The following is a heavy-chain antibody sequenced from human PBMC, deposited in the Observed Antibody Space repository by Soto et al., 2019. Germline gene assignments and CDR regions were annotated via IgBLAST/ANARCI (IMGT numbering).Heavy chain of an antibody. V-gene: IGHV6-1*01. CDR2: TYYRSKWYN. D-gene: IGHD6-19*01. J-gene: IGHJ6*02. Sequence: SQTLSLTCAISGDSVSSNSAAWNWIRQSPSRGLEWLGRTYYRSKWYNDYAVSVKRRITSNPDTSKNQLSLQLNSVTAEDTAVYYCARENGYSSGWYAAGDGMDVWGQGTTVTVSS. CDR1: GDSVSSNSAA. CDR3: ARENGYSSGWYAAGDGMDV.